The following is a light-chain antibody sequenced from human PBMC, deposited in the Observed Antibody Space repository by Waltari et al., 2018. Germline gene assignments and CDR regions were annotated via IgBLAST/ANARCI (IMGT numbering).Light chain of an antibody. CDR2: DVS. V-gene: IGLV2-11*01. CDR3: CSYAGSYTLYV. Sequence: QSALTQPRSVSGSPGQSVTISCTGTSSDVGGYNYVSWYQQHPGKAPKLMIYDVSKRPSGFPDRFSGSKSGNTASLTISGLQAEDEADYYCCSYAGSYTLYVFGTGTKVTVL. J-gene: IGLJ1*01. CDR1: SSDVGGYNY.